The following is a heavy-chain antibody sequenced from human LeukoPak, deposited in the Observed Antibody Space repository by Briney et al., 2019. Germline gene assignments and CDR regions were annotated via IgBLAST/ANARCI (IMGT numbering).Heavy chain of an antibody. Sequence: GGSRRLSCAASGFTFSSYWMHWVRQPPGKGLVWVSRITSDGSGIGYADSVKGRFSTSRDNAKNTLYLQMNSLRAEDTAVYYCAKGVNYFVLEYWGQGTMCTVSS. D-gene: IGHD3-10*02. V-gene: IGHV3-74*01. CDR2: ITSDGSGI. CDR1: GFTFSSYW. J-gene: IGHJ4*02. CDR3: AKGVNYFVLEY.